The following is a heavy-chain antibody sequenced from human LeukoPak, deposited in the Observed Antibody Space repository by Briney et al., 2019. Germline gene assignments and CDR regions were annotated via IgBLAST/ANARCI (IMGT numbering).Heavy chain of an antibody. V-gene: IGHV1-2*02. CDR2: MNPNSGCT. J-gene: IGHJ4*02. Sequence: ASVKVSCKASGYTFTGYYMHWVRQAPGQGLEWRGWMNPNSGCTNYAQKFQGRVTMTRGPSISTAYMELSRLRSHDTAVYYCARDQGTTEGLDYWGQGTLVTVSS. CDR1: GYTFTGYY. CDR3: ARDQGTTEGLDY. D-gene: IGHD1-1*01.